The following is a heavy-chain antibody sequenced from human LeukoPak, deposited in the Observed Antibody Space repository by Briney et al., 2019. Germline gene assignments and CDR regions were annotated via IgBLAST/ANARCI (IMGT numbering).Heavy chain of an antibody. CDR3: ARDVMAVAGTVGYYYYYYMDV. Sequence: SETLSLTCTVSGGTISIYYWRWIRKPPGKGLEGIGYIYYSGSTNYNPSLKSRVTISVDTSKNQFSLKLSSVTAADTAVYYCARDVMAVAGTVGYYYYYYMDVWGKGTTVTISS. V-gene: IGHV4-59*01. CDR2: IYYSGST. D-gene: IGHD6-19*01. CDR1: GGTISIYY. J-gene: IGHJ6*03.